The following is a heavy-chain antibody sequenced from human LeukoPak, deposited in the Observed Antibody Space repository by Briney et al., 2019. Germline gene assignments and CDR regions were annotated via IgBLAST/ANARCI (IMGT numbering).Heavy chain of an antibody. CDR3: ARGVPEYYDFWSGYFYYFDY. CDR1: GGSISSYY. V-gene: IGHV4-59*01. J-gene: IGHJ4*02. CDR2: IYYSGST. D-gene: IGHD3-3*01. Sequence: SETLSLTCTVSGGSISSYYWSWIQQPPGKGLEWIGYIYYSGSTNYNPSLKSRVTISVDTSKNQFSLKLTSVTAADTAVYYCARGVPEYYDFWSGYFYYFDYWGQGTLVTVSS.